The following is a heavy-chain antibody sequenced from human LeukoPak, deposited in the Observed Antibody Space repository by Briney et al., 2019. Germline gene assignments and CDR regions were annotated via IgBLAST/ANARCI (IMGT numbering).Heavy chain of an antibody. J-gene: IGHJ6*03. Sequence: KPSETLSLTCTVSGGSISSGSYYWSWIRQPAGKGLEWIGRIYTSGSTNYNPSLKSRVTISVDTSKNQFSLKLSSVTAADTAVYYCARIGIAVAGPYYYYMDVWGKGTTVTVSS. CDR2: IYTSGST. CDR3: ARIGIAVAGPYYYYMDV. V-gene: IGHV4-61*02. D-gene: IGHD6-19*01. CDR1: GGSISSGSYY.